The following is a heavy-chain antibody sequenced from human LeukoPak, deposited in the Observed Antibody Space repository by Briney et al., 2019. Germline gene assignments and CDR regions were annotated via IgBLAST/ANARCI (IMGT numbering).Heavy chain of an antibody. Sequence: PSETLSLTCTVSGDSIRHSSYYWGWVRQPPGKGLEWIGTISYSGSAFYSPSLKSRLTISIDMSKNHFSLKLKSVTAADTAVCYCAREAREGHVFDIWGQGTMVTVSS. CDR2: ISYSGSA. D-gene: IGHD5-24*01. J-gene: IGHJ3*02. CDR1: GDSIRHSSYY. V-gene: IGHV4-39*07. CDR3: AREAREGHVFDI.